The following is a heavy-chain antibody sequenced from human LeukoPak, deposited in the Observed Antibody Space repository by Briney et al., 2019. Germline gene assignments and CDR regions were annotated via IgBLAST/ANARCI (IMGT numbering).Heavy chain of an antibody. CDR2: IYYDGSA. V-gene: IGHV4-39*07. Sequence: SETLSLTCTVSGGSITSSSHYWGWIRQPPGQGLQWIGLIYYDGSAYYNLSLKSRLTISIDTSKSQFSLQLSSVTAADTAVYYCARVGSYNWNDYAYWGQGTLVTVSS. D-gene: IGHD1-20*01. CDR1: GGSITSSSHY. J-gene: IGHJ4*02. CDR3: ARVGSYNWNDYAY.